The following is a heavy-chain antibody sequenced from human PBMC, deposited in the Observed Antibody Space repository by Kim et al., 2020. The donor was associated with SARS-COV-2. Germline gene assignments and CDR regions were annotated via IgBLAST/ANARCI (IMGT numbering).Heavy chain of an antibody. V-gene: IGHV1-3*01. CDR3: ARTRGAWFGELFFFDY. J-gene: IGHJ4*02. D-gene: IGHD3-10*01. Sequence: KFQGRVTITRNTSASTAYRELSSLRSEDTAVYYCARTRGAWFGELFFFDYWGQGTLVTVSS.